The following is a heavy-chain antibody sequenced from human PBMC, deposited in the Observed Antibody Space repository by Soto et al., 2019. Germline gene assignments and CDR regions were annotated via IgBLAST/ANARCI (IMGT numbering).Heavy chain of an antibody. Sequence: PSETLSLTCAVSGGSISSSNWWSWVRQPPGKGLEWIGEIYHSGSTNYNPSLKSRVTISVDKSKNQFSLKLSSVTSADTAVYSCARGRQQLVNHDAFDIWGQGTMVTVSS. V-gene: IGHV4-4*02. J-gene: IGHJ3*02. CDR3: ARGRQQLVNHDAFDI. CDR2: IYHSGST. CDR1: GGSISSSNW. D-gene: IGHD6-13*01.